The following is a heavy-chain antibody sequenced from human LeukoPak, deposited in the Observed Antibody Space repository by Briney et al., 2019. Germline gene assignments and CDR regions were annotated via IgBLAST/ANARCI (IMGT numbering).Heavy chain of an antibody. D-gene: IGHD1-26*01. CDR1: GFTFSSYAMH. CDR3: ARESSGSTDY. J-gene: IGHJ4*02. CDR2: IYYSGST. V-gene: IGHV4-31*02. Sequence: LRLSCAASGFTFSSYAMHWVRQHPGKGLEWIGYIYYSGSTYYNPSLKSRVTISVDTSKNQFSLKLSSVTAADTAVYYCARESSGSTDYWGQGTLVTVSS.